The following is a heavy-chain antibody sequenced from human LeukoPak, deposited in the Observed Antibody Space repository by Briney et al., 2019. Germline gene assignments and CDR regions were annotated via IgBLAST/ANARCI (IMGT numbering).Heavy chain of an antibody. D-gene: IGHD4-17*01. V-gene: IGHV3-23*01. CDR3: TKDPNGDYIGAFDP. CDR2: ITGGHYAT. J-gene: IGHJ5*02. Sequence: GGSLRLSCAASGFTFDEYAMHWVRQAPGKGLEWVSSITGGHYATYNTDSLKGRFTISRDNAKNTLYLQMNSLRADDTAIYYCTKDPNGDYIGAFDPWGQGTLVTVSS. CDR1: GFTFDEYA.